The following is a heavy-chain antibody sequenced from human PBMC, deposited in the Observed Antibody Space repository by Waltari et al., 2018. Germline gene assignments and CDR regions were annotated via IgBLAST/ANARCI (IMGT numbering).Heavy chain of an antibody. V-gene: IGHV4-31*03. CDR3: ARGVDFWSGYQDY. CDR1: GGSITDSNYC. D-gene: IGHD3-3*01. CDR2: IYYSGNT. J-gene: IGHJ4*02. Sequence: QVQLQESGPGLVKPSQTLSLTCTVPGGSITDSNYCWTWIRQHPGKGLEWIGYIYYSGNTNYNPSLKSRITISVDTSKNQFSLKLSSVTAADTAVYYCARGVDFWSGYQDYWGQGTLVTVSS.